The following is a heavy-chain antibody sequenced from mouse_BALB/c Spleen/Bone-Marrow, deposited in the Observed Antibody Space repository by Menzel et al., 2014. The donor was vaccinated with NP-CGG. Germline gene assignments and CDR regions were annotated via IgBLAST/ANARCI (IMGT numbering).Heavy chain of an antibody. J-gene: IGHJ3*01. CDR2: ISSGSSTI. CDR3: ARSSDYYGSSTNAY. Sequence: EVQVVESGGGLVQPGVSRKLSCAASGFTFSSFGMHWVRQAPEKGLEWVAYISSGSSTIYYADTVKGRFTISRDNPKNTLFLQMTSLRSEDTAMYYCARSSDYYGSSTNAYWGQGTLVTVSA. D-gene: IGHD1-1*01. CDR1: GFTFSSFG. V-gene: IGHV5-17*02.